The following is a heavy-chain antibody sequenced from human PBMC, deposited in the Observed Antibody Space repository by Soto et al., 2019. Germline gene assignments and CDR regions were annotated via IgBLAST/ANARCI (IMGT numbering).Heavy chain of an antibody. CDR3: ANLDFTFASFDVFDI. J-gene: IGHJ6*04. D-gene: IGHD3-9*01. Sequence: PGESLKISGKGSGYTFSDYWIFGVRQTPGKGLEWMGRIDPGDSYTTYSPSFQGHVTISADKSINTAFLSWTSLKSSESATYSFANLDFTFASFDVFDIWRKGTTVGVGS. CDR1: GYTFSDYW. V-gene: IGHV5-10-1*01. CDR2: IDPGDSYT.